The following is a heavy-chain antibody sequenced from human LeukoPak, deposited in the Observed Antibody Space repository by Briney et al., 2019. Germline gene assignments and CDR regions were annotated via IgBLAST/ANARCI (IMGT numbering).Heavy chain of an antibody. Sequence: SETLSLTCTVSGGSISHYYWTWIRQPPGKGLEWIGYIYYSGSTSYNLSLKSRVTISVDTSKNQFSLKLSSVTAADTAVYYCAREEALGSGSFDYWGQGTLVTVSS. J-gene: IGHJ4*02. CDR3: AREEALGSGSFDY. CDR2: IYYSGST. V-gene: IGHV4-59*01. D-gene: IGHD1-26*01. CDR1: GGSISHYY.